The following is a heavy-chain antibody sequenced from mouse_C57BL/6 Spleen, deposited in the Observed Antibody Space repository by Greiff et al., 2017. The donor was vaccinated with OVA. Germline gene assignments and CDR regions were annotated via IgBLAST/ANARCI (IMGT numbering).Heavy chain of an antibody. CDR2: INPNNGGT. V-gene: IGHV1-22*01. Sequence: VQLQQSGPELVKPGASVKMSCKASGYTFTDYNMHWVKQSHGKSLEWIGYINPNNGGTSYNQKFKGKATLTVNKSSSTAYMELRSLTSEDSAVYYCAREDYYGSSYVEWFAYWGQGTLVTVSA. CDR3: AREDYYGSSYVEWFAY. D-gene: IGHD1-1*01. CDR1: GYTFTDYN. J-gene: IGHJ3*01.